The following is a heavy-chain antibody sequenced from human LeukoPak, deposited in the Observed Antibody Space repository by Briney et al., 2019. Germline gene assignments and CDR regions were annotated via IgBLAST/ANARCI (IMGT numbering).Heavy chain of an antibody. CDR3: ARQVIAVAYAFDY. Sequence: PSETLSLTCTVSGGSISSSSYYWGWIRRPPGKGLEWIGSIYYSGSTYYNPSLKSRVTISVDTSKNQFSLKLSSVTAADTAVYYCARQVIAVAYAFDYWGQGILVTVSS. CDR1: GGSISSSSYY. D-gene: IGHD6-19*01. CDR2: IYYSGST. J-gene: IGHJ4*02. V-gene: IGHV4-39*01.